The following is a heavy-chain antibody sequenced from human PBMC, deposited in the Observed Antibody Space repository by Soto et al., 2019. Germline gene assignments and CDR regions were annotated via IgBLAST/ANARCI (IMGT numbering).Heavy chain of an antibody. CDR1: GFSFSSYA. CDR3: ANTHSSYDYIWGSYRH. V-gene: IGHV3-23*01. CDR2: ISGTGGSA. J-gene: IGHJ4*02. D-gene: IGHD3-16*01. Sequence: GGSLRLSCAASGFSFSSYAMSWVRQAPGQGLERVSTISGTGGSAYYADSVKGRFTISRDNSKNTLYLQMNSLRAEDTAVYYCANTHSSYDYIWGSYRHWGQGTLVTVSS.